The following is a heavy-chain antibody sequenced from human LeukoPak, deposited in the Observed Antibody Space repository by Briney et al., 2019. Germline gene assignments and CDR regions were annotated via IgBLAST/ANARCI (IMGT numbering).Heavy chain of an antibody. CDR3: ARDLGLPRFSYYYYGMDV. Sequence: SQTLSLTCTVSGGSISSGDYYWSWIRQPPGKGLEWIGYIYYSGSTYYNPSLKSRVTISVDTSKNQFSLKLSSVTAADTAVYYCARDLGLPRFSYYYYGMDVWGQGTTVTVSS. CDR2: IYYSGST. J-gene: IGHJ6*02. CDR1: GGSISSGDYY. V-gene: IGHV4-30-4*01.